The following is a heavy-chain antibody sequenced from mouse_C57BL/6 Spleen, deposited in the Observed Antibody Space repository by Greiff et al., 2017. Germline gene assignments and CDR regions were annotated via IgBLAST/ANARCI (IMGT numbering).Heavy chain of an antibody. D-gene: IGHD2-5*01. V-gene: IGHV5-17*01. Sequence: EVQLVESGGGLVKPGGSLKLSCAASGFTFSDYGMHWVRQAPEKGLEWVAYISSGSSTIYYADTVKGRFTISRDNAKNTLFLQMTSLRSEDTAMYYCARHSNYPFAYWGQGTLVTVAA. CDR2: ISSGSSTI. CDR1: GFTFSDYG. CDR3: ARHSNYPFAY. J-gene: IGHJ3*01.